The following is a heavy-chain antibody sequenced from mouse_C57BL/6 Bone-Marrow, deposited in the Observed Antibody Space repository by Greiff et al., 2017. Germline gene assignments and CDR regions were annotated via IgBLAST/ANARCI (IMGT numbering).Heavy chain of an antibody. V-gene: IGHV1-63*01. D-gene: IGHD4-1*01. CDR2: IYPGGGYT. J-gene: IGHJ1*03. CDR3: ARGTGTWYFDV. CDR1: GYTFTNYW. Sequence: VQLQQSGAELVRPGTSVKMSCKASGYTFTNYWIGWAKQRPGHGLEWIGDIYPGGGYTNYNEKFKGKATLTADKSSSAAYMQFSSLTSEDSAIYYCARGTGTWYFDVWGTGTTVTVSS.